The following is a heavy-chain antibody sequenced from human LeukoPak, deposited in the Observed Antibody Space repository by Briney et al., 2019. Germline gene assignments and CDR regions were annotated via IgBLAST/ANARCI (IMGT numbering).Heavy chain of an antibody. D-gene: IGHD6-19*01. CDR3: ATLNSSGWYSRNKYYFDY. Sequence: RSSETLSLTCTVSGGSISSYYWSWIRQPPGKGLEWIGYIYYSGSTNYNPSLKSRVTISVDTSKNQFSLKLSSVTAADTAVYYCATLNSSGWYSRNKYYFDYWGQGTLVTVSS. CDR2: IYYSGST. CDR1: GGSISSYY. J-gene: IGHJ4*02. V-gene: IGHV4-59*01.